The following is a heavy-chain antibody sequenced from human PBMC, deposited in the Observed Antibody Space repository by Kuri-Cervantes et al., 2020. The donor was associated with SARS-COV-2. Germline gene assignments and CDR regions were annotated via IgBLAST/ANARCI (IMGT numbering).Heavy chain of an antibody. D-gene: IGHD3-3*01. V-gene: IGHV3-33*01. J-gene: IGHJ6*02. CDR3: ARVGSDFWSGYTALGYYGMDV. Sequence: GESLKIPCAGSGFPFSSYGMHWVRQAPGKGLEWVAVIWYDGSNKYYADSVKGRFTISRDNAKNSLYLQMNSLRAEDTAVYYCARVGSDFWSGYTALGYYGMDVWGQGTTVTVSS. CDR2: IWYDGSNK. CDR1: GFPFSSYG.